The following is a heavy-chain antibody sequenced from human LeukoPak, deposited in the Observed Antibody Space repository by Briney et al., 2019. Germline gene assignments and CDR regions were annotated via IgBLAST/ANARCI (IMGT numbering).Heavy chain of an antibody. CDR1: GFTFSSYG. V-gene: IGHV3-23*01. CDR3: AKGPYCGGGTCFSLGEFDP. CDR2: ISASGNST. Sequence: GGSLRLSCAASGFTFSSYGMHWVRQAPGKGLEWVSGISASGNSTYYADPVKGRFTISRDNSKNTLYLQMNSVRADDTAVYHCAKGPYCGGGTCFSLGEFDPWGQGTLVTVSS. D-gene: IGHD2-15*01. J-gene: IGHJ5*02.